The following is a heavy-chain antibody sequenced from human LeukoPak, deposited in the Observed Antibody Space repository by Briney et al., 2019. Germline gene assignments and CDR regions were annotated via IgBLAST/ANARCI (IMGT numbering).Heavy chain of an antibody. D-gene: IGHD3-3*01. V-gene: IGHV4-61*02. Sequence: SETLSLTCTVSGGSISSGSYYWSWIRQPAGKGLEWIGRIYTSGSTNYNPSLKSRVTMSVDTSKNQFSLKLSSVTAADTAVYYCARDSPSHYDFWSGYSPLDYWGQGTLVTVSS. CDR1: GGSISSGSYY. CDR2: IYTSGST. J-gene: IGHJ4*02. CDR3: ARDSPSHYDFWSGYSPLDY.